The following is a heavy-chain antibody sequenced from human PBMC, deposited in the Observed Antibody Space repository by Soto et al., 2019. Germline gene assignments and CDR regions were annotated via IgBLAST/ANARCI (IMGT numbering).Heavy chain of an antibody. J-gene: IGHJ5*02. Sequence: QVQLVESGGGVVHPGTSLRLSCAASGFTFSTHGMHWVRQAPGKGPEWVAVISHDGSKKYYVESVEGRFSISRDNSKSIVLLQMNNVRTEDTAVYYCAKDKGPYYDFWSGQRWFDPWGQGTLVTVSS. CDR2: ISHDGSKK. CDR3: AKDKGPYYDFWSGQRWFDP. D-gene: IGHD3-3*01. CDR1: GFTFSTHG. V-gene: IGHV3-30*18.